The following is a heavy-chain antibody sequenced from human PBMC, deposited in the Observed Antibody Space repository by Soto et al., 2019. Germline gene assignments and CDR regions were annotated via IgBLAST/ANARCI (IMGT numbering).Heavy chain of an antibody. V-gene: IGHV4-34*01. D-gene: IGHD6-13*01. CDR3: ARTPLAAAGTGWFDP. J-gene: IGHJ5*02. Sequence: SETLSLTCAVYGGSFSGYYWSWIRQPPGQGLERTGEINHSGSTNYNPSLKSRVTISVDTSKTQFSLKLSSVTAPDPAVYYCARTPLAAAGTGWFDPWGQGTLATAS. CDR1: GGSFSGYY. CDR2: INHSGST.